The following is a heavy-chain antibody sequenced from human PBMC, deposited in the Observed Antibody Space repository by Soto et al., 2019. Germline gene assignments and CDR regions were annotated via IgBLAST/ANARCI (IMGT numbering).Heavy chain of an antibody. CDR2: INAGNGNT. J-gene: IGHJ3*02. Sequence: ASLKVFCNSSGYTFTNYAMHCVRHSPGQRLEWMGWINAGNGNTKYSQKFQGRVTITRDTSTSTAYMELSSLRSEDTAVYYCARDNKAVADDAFDIWGQGTMVTVSS. V-gene: IGHV1-3*01. D-gene: IGHD6-19*01. CDR3: ARDNKAVADDAFDI. CDR1: GYTFTNYA.